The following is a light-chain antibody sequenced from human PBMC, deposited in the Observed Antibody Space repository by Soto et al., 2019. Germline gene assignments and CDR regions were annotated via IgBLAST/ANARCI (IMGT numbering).Light chain of an antibody. CDR3: QTWGTGIHVV. CDR2: LNSDGSH. CDR1: SGHSSYA. J-gene: IGLJ2*01. V-gene: IGLV4-69*01. Sequence: QGVLTQSPSASASLGASVKLTCTLSSGHSSYAIAWHQQQPEKGPRYLMKLNSDGSHSKGDGIPDRFSGSSSGAERYLTISSLQSADEADYYCQTWGTGIHVVFGGGTKVTVL.